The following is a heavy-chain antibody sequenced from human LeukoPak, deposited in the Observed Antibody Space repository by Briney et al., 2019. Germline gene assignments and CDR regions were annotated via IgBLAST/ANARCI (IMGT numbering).Heavy chain of an antibody. CDR1: GYTFTSYG. D-gene: IGHD6-19*01. CDR3: ARDRAGYSSGRPGDY. CDR2: ISAYNGNT. J-gene: IGHJ4*02. Sequence: GASVKVSCKASGYTFTSYGISWVRQAPGQGLEWMGWISAYNGNTNYAQKLQGRVTMTTDTSTSTAYMELRSLRSDDTAVYYCARDRAGYSSGRPGDYWGQGTLVTVSS. V-gene: IGHV1-18*01.